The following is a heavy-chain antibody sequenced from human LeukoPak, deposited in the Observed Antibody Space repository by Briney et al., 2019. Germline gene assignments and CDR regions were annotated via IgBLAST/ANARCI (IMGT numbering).Heavy chain of an antibody. D-gene: IGHD3-9*01. V-gene: IGHV3-23*01. CDR2: VSGRDTST. Sequence: PGGSLRLSCAASGFTFSNYAMSWVRQAPGKGLEWVSAVSGRDTSTYYTDSVKGRFTISRDNSKNTLYLQMNSLSAEDTAIYYCAKWGDYDVLTGYYDSDYWGQGTLVTVCS. CDR1: GFTFSNYA. J-gene: IGHJ4*02. CDR3: AKWGDYDVLTGYYDSDY.